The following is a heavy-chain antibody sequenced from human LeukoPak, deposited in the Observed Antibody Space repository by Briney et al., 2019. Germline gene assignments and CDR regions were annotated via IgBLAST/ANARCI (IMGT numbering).Heavy chain of an antibody. J-gene: IGHJ4*02. Sequence: GGSLRHSRVASGFTFINYDMHWVRQATGKGLEWVSSIGPTGESYYPGSVKGRLTISRENARNSLHLQMNSLKVEDTAVYYCVRAGYSSGWYRFDYWGQGTLVTVSS. CDR1: GFTFINYD. CDR2: IGPTGES. V-gene: IGHV3-13*01. CDR3: VRAGYSSGWYRFDY. D-gene: IGHD6-19*01.